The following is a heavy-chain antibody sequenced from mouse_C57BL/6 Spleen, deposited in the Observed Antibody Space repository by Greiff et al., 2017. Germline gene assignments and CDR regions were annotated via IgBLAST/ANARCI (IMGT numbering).Heavy chain of an antibody. CDR2: IHPNSGST. CDR3: ARLEVGLGAFDY. V-gene: IGHV1-64*01. CDR1: GYTFTSYW. J-gene: IGHJ2*01. Sequence: VQLQQPGAELVKPGASVKLSCKASGYTFTSYWMHWVKQRPGQGLEWIGMIHPNSGSTNYNEKFKSKATLTVDKSSSTAYMQLSSLTSEDSAVYYCARLEVGLGAFDYWGQGTTLTVSS. D-gene: IGHD4-1*01.